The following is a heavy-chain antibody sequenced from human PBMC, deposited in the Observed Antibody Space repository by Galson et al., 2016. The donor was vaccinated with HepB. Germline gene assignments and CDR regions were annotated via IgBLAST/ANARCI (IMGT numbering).Heavy chain of an antibody. CDR3: ARDLHLAWYFDL. V-gene: IGHV3-33*01. CDR1: GFTFSHYG. CDR2: IWYDRSNT. J-gene: IGHJ2*01. Sequence: SLRLSCAASGFTFSHYGMHWVRQLPGKGPEWVAAIWYDRSNTHYADSVKGRFTISRDNSKNTLYLQMNTLRAEDTALYYCARDLHLAWYFDLWGRGTWVTVSS.